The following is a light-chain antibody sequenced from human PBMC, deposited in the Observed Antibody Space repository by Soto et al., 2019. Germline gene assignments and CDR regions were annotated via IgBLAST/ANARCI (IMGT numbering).Light chain of an antibody. J-gene: IGLJ2*01. CDR3: AAWDDSPNGPV. CDR2: NNS. CDR1: SSNIGSNT. Sequence: QSVLIQPPSASGTPGQRVTISCSGISSNIGSNTVNWYQQLPGTAPKLLIYNNSQRPSGVPDRFSGSKSGTSASLAISGLQSEDEADYYCAAWDDSPNGPVFGGATKRTVL. V-gene: IGLV1-44*01.